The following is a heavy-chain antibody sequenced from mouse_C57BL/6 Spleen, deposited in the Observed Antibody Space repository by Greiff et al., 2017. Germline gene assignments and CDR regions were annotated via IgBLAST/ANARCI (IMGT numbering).Heavy chain of an antibody. V-gene: IGHV14-2*01. D-gene: IGHD1-1*01. CDR3: ARTDYYGSSYWYFDG. J-gene: IGHJ1*03. Sequence: VQLQQSGAELVKPGASVKLSCTASGFTIKDYYMHWVKQRTEQGLEWIGRIDPEDGGTKYSPKFQGKATITANTTANTAYLQLSSLTSEDTAVYYWARTDYYGSSYWYFDGWGTGTTVTVSS. CDR2: IDPEDGGT. CDR1: GFTIKDYY.